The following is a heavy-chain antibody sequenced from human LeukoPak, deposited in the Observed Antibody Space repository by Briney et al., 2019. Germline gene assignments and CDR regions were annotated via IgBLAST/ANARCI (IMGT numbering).Heavy chain of an antibody. CDR1: GGSISSGSYY. J-gene: IGHJ4*02. CDR3: AGGFYDFWSGWYYFDY. Sequence: SETLSLTCTVSGGSISSGSYYWSWIRQPAGKGLEWIGRIYTSGSTNYNPSLKSRVTISVDTSKNQFSLKLSSVTAADTAVYYCAGGFYDFWSGWYYFDYWGQGTLVTVSS. V-gene: IGHV4-61*02. D-gene: IGHD3-3*01. CDR2: IYTSGST.